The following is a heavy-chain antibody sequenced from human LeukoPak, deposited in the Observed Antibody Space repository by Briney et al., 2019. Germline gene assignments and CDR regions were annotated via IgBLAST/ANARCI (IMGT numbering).Heavy chain of an antibody. Sequence: GGPLRLSCAASGFTFSSYSMNWVRQAPGKGLEWVSYISSSSTIYYADSVKGRFTISRDNAKNSLYLQMNSLRAEDTAVYYCARDQSGKWELVSGWWFDPWGQGTLVTVSS. CDR3: ARDQSGKWELVSGWWFDP. CDR1: GFTFSSYS. CDR2: ISSSSTI. V-gene: IGHV3-48*01. D-gene: IGHD1-26*01. J-gene: IGHJ5*02.